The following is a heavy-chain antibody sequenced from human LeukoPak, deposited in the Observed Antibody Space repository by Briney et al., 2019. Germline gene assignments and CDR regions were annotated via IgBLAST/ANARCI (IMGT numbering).Heavy chain of an antibody. D-gene: IGHD3-22*01. J-gene: IGHJ4*02. CDR2: IYYSGST. CDR3: ARVLGYDSSGYYLGTPDY. Sequence: SETLSLTCTVSGGSISSYYWSWIRQPPGKGLEWIGYIYYSGSTNHNPSLKSRVTISVDTSKNQFSLRLSSVTAADTAVYYCARVLGYDSSGYYLGTPDYWCQGTLVTVSS. V-gene: IGHV4-59*01. CDR1: GGSISSYY.